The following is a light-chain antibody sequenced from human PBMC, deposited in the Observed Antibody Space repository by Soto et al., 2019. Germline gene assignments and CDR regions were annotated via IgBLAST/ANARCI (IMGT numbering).Light chain of an antibody. CDR1: QSVYNNY. V-gene: IGKV3-20*01. CDR3: QQYGSTPT. J-gene: IGKJ5*01. CDR2: GAS. Sequence: PVERATLSCRASQSVYNNYVAWYQQQPGQAPRLLIFGASRRATGIPDRFSGSGSGTDFTLSISRLEPEDFAVYSCQQYGSTPTFGQGTRLEIK.